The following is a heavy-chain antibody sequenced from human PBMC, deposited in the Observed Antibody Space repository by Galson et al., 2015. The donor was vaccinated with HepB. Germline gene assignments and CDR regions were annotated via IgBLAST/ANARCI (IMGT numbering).Heavy chain of an antibody. D-gene: IGHD2-21*02. CDR1: GYTFTSYA. CDR3: AREGLAYCGGDCYSGY. Sequence: SVKVSCKASGYTFTSYAMHWVRQAPGQRLEWMGWINAGNGNTKHSQKFQGRVTITRDTSASTAYMELSSLRSEDTAVYYCAREGLAYCGGDCYSGYWGQGTLVTVSS. CDR2: INAGNGNT. J-gene: IGHJ4*02. V-gene: IGHV1-3*01.